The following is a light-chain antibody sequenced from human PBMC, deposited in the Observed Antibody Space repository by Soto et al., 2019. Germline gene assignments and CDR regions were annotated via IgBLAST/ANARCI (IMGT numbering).Light chain of an antibody. Sequence: DIQMTQSPSTLSASVGDRVTITCRASQSISSWLAWYQRKPGKAPKLLIYKSSRLESGVPASFSVCGSGTEFTLTISSLQPDAFATYYYQQYNSYPTFGQGTRLEIK. CDR3: QQYNSYPT. CDR2: KSS. J-gene: IGKJ5*01. CDR1: QSISSW. V-gene: IGKV1-5*03.